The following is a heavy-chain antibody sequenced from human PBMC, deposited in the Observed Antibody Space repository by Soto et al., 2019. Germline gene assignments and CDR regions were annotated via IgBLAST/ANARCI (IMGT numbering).Heavy chain of an antibody. V-gene: IGHV3-30*04. CDR1: GFTFNSLS. Sequence: PGGSLRHSCKGSGFTFNSLSLHWVRQGTDKGLEKVAVVSFDGKVTYYADSVKGRFTVSRDNSKNTIYLQANILRAEDTAVYYCAREPYGDSQYFDYWGQGT. CDR2: VSFDGKVT. CDR3: AREPYGDSQYFDY. D-gene: IGHD2-21*02. J-gene: IGHJ4*02.